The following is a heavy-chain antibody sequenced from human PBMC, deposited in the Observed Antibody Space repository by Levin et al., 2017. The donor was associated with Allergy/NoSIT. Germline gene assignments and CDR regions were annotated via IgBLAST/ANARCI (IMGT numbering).Heavy chain of an antibody. D-gene: IGHD4-17*01. CDR2: LLLPLLLSL. CDR1: GFSFSGYS. V-gene: IGHV3-21*06. Sequence: SLRLSCVGSGFSFSGYSMSWVRQAPGPFLPLFSSLLLPLLLSLSSSSSVKGRFTISRDDAKNSLFLQMNSLRAEDTAVYFCARRTTRTTYVDSWGQGTQVTVSS. CDR3: ARRTTRTTYVDS. J-gene: IGHJ5*01.